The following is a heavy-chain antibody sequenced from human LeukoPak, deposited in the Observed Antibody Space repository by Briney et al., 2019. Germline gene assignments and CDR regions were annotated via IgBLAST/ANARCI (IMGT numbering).Heavy chain of an antibody. Sequence: ASVKVSCKASGHTFTSYGISWVRQAPGQGLEWMGWISAYNGDTNSAQKLQGRVTLTTDTSTSTAYMELRSLRSDDTALYYCARGGRALYYGMDVWGQGTTVTVSS. CDR3: ARGGRALYYGMDV. CDR2: ISAYNGDT. J-gene: IGHJ6*02. CDR1: GHTFTSYG. V-gene: IGHV1-18*01. D-gene: IGHD2-15*01.